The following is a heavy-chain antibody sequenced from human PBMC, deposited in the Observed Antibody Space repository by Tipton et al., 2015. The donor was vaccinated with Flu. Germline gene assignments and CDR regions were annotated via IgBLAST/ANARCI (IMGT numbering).Heavy chain of an antibody. Sequence: SLRLSSVGSGFSFYGYTMSWLRQAPGKGLEWVAKMKEDGTDIYYADSVKGRFTISRDNAKNSLFLEVSGLRGEDTAVYYCARGGLNRFDQWGQGTLVTVSS. CDR2: MKEDGTDI. CDR3: ARGGLNRFDQ. CDR1: GFSFYGYT. V-gene: IGHV3-7*01. D-gene: IGHD3-10*01. J-gene: IGHJ4*02.